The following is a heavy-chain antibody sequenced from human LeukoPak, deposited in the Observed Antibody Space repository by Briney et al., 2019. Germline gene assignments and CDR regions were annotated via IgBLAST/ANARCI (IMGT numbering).Heavy chain of an antibody. J-gene: IGHJ4*02. V-gene: IGHV3-15*01. Sequence: GGSLRLSCAASGFTFSNAWMSWVRQAPGKGLEWVGRIKSKTDGGTTDYAAPVKGRFTISRDDSKNTLYLQMNSLKTEDTAVYYCTTYGPAGLVRKIDYWGQGTLVTVSS. CDR1: GFTFSNAW. D-gene: IGHD6-6*01. CDR3: TTYGPAGLVRKIDY. CDR2: IKSKTDGGTT.